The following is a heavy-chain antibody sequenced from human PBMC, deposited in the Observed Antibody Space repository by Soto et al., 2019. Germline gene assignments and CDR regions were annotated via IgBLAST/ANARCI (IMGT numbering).Heavy chain of an antibody. CDR1: GGTFSSYA. CDR2: IIPIFGTA. Sequence: QVQLVQSGAEVKKPGSSVKVSCKASGGTFSSYAISWVRQAPGQGLEWMGGIIPIFGTANYAQKFQGRVTITADESTSTAYMELSSLRSEDTAVYYCARDHHYYYDSSGYPRFGYYGMDVWGQGTTVTVSS. J-gene: IGHJ6*02. V-gene: IGHV1-69*01. CDR3: ARDHHYYYDSSGYPRFGYYGMDV. D-gene: IGHD3-22*01.